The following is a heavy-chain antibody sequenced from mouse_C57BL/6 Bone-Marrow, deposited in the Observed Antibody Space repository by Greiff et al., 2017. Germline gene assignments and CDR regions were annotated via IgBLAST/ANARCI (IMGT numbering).Heavy chain of an antibody. Sequence: QVQLQQPGAELVKPGASVKLSCKASGYTFTSYWMQWVKQRPGQGLEWIGEIEPSDSYTNYNQKFKGKATLTVDTSSSTAYMQLSSLTSEDSAVYYCARDGYHWYFDVWGTGTTDTVSS. CDR1: GYTFTSYW. CDR3: ARDGYHWYFDV. CDR2: IEPSDSYT. V-gene: IGHV1-50*01. J-gene: IGHJ1*03. D-gene: IGHD2-3*01.